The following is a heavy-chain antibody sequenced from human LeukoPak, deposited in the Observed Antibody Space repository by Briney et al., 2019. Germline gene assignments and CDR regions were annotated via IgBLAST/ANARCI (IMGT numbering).Heavy chain of an antibody. J-gene: IGHJ5*02. V-gene: IGHV4-39*07. CDR2: IFYSGST. CDR1: GGSISTSNYY. D-gene: IGHD3-22*01. Sequence: SETLSLTCTVSGGSISTSNYYWGWIRQPPGKGLEWIGNIFYSGSTYYSPSLKSRVTISLDTSRNQFSLKLNSVTAADTAVYYCARDGVVAINWFDPWGQGTLVTVSS. CDR3: ARDGVVAINWFDP.